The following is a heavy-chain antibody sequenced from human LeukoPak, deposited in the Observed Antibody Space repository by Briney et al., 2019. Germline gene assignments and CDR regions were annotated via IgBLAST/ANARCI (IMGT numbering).Heavy chain of an antibody. CDR3: ARQGYNSTWDRYLAY. D-gene: IGHD6-13*01. CDR1: GYNFSNYW. V-gene: IGHV5-51*01. J-gene: IGHJ4*02. Sequence: GESLKISCKGSGYNFSNYWIGWVRQMSGKGLEWMGIIYPGDSDVRYSPSFQGQVTISADKSVSTAYLQWSSLQASDTAMYYCARQGYNSTWDRYLAYWGQGTQVTVSS. CDR2: IYPGDSDV.